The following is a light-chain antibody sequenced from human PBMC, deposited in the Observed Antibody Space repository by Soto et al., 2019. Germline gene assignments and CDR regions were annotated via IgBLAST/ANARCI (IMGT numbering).Light chain of an antibody. V-gene: IGLV2-14*03. Sequence: QSALTQPASVSGSPGQSITISCTGTNRDVGTYNYVSWYQHHPGKAPKLMIYDVSNRPSGVSNRFSGSKSGNTASLTISGLQAEDEADYYCTSYSSSATVFYVFGTGTKLTVL. J-gene: IGLJ1*01. CDR3: TSYSSSATVFYV. CDR1: NRDVGTYNY. CDR2: DVS.